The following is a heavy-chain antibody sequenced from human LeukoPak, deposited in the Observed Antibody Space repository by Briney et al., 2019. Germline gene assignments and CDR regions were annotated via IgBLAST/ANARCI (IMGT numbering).Heavy chain of an antibody. CDR2: SYTGGNT. V-gene: IGHV3-66*01. CDR3: ASISDLLYYFDS. J-gene: IGHJ4*02. Sequence: GGSLRLSCAASGFTVSSNYMSWVRQAPGKGLEWVSVSYTGGNTHYADSVKGRFTLSRDNSKNTVYLQMTSLRVEDTAMYYCASISDLLYYFDSWGQGPLVTVSS. CDR1: GFTVSSNY.